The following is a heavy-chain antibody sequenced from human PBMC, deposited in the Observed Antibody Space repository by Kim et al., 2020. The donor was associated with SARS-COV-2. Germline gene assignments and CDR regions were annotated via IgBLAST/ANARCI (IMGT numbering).Heavy chain of an antibody. CDR3: ARGARDFGY. V-gene: IGHV1-69*04. J-gene: IGHJ4*02. Sequence: GIANYAQKFQGRVTITADKSTSTAYMELSSLRSEDTAVYYCARGARDFGYWGQGTLVTVSS. D-gene: IGHD6-6*01. CDR2: GIA.